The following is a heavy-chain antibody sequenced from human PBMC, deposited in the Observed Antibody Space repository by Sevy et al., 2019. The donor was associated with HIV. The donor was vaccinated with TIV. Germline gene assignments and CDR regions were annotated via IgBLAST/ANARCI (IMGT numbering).Heavy chain of an antibody. Sequence: GGSLRLSCAASGFTFSDYYMSWIRQAPGKGLEWVSYISSSGSTIYYADSVKGRFTISRDNAKNSLYLQMNSLRAEDTAVYYCARDWRSGYDPSYGMDVWGQGTTFTVSS. CDR3: ARDWRSGYDPSYGMDV. V-gene: IGHV3-11*01. CDR1: GFTFSDYY. CDR2: ISSSGSTI. D-gene: IGHD5-12*01. J-gene: IGHJ6*02.